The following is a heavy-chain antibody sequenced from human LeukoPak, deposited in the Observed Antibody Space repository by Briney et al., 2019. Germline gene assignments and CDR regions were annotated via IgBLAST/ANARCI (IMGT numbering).Heavy chain of an antibody. J-gene: IGHJ4*02. V-gene: IGHV3-33*08. D-gene: IGHD2-8*01. CDR2: IWYDGSNK. CDR1: GFIFSNYG. Sequence: GGSLRLSCAASGFIFSNYGMHWVRQVPGKGLEWVAVIWYDGSNKYYTDSVKGRFTISRDNSKNTLYLQMNSLRAEDTAVYYCARDLSGYCTNGVCSPENLGQGTLVTVSS. CDR3: ARDLSGYCTNGVCSPEN.